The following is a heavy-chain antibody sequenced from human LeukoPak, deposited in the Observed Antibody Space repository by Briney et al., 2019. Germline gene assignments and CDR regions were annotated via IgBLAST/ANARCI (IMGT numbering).Heavy chain of an antibody. D-gene: IGHD6-13*01. CDR3: ARDLLPYSSSWRLYFDY. Sequence: RASVKVSCKASGYTFTSYGISWVRQAPGQGLEWMGWISAYNGNTNYAQKLQGRVTMTTDTSTSTAYMELRSLRSDDTAVYYCARDLLPYSSSWRLYFDYWGQGTLVTVSS. CDR2: ISAYNGNT. J-gene: IGHJ4*02. CDR1: GYTFTSYG. V-gene: IGHV1-18*01.